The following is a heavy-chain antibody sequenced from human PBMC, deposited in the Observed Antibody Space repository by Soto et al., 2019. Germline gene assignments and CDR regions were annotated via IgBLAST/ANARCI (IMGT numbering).Heavy chain of an antibody. D-gene: IGHD3-16*02. CDR1: GGSISSGGYY. CDR3: ARDYRASYPAYYYYGMDV. V-gene: IGHV4-31*03. Sequence: QVQLQESGPGLVKPSQTLSLTCTVSGGSISSGGYYWSWIRQHPGKGLEGIGYIYYSPYYNPSLKSRVTISVDTSKNQFSLKLSSVTAADTAVYYCARDYRASYPAYYYYGMDVWGQGTTVTVSS. J-gene: IGHJ6*02. CDR2: IYYSP.